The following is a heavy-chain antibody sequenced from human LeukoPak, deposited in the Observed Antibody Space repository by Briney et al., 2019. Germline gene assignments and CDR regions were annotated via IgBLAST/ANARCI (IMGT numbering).Heavy chain of an antibody. Sequence: RPGGSLRLSCAASGFRFSDFAMSWVRQGPGKGLEWVAGIFWNGDKTNYGDSVKGRVAISRDNTKNSLYLQLESLRVEDTAVYYCARVRGSGTYGPLDTWGQGTLVTVAS. D-gene: IGHD1-26*01. J-gene: IGHJ5*02. CDR3: ARVRGSGTYGPLDT. CDR2: IFWNGDKT. CDR1: GFRFSDFA. V-gene: IGHV3-20*04.